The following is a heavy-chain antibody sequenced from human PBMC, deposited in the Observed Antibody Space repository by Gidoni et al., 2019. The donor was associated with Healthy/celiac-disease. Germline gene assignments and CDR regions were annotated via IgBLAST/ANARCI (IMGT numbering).Heavy chain of an antibody. D-gene: IGHD2-21*01. CDR3: ARGGRDGYNGVGY. CDR2: LYYSGST. CDR1: GGSISSYY. J-gene: IGHJ4*02. Sequence: QVQLQASVPGLVKPSETLSLTCTVSGGSISSYYWSWIRQPPGKGLEWIGYLYYSGSTNYNPSLKSRVTIAVDTSKNQFSLKLSSVTAADTAVYYCARGGRDGYNGVGYWGQGTLVTVSS. V-gene: IGHV4-59*01.